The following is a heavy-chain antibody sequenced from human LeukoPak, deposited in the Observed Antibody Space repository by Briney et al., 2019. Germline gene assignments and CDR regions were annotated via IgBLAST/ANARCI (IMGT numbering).Heavy chain of an antibody. CDR1: GGSISSSSYY. D-gene: IGHD1-26*01. V-gene: IGHV4-39*07. CDR3: ARNRGSQQFDY. CDR2: IYYSGST. J-gene: IGHJ4*02. Sequence: SETLSLTCTVSGGSISSSSYYWGWIRQPPGKGLEWIGSIYYSGSTYYNPSLKSRVTISVDTSKNQFSLKLSSVTAADTAVYYCARNRGSQQFDYWGQGTLVTVSS.